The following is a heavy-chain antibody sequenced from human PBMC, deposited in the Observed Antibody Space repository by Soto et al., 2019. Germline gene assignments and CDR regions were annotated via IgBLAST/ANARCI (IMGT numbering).Heavy chain of an antibody. V-gene: IGHV3-23*01. J-gene: IGHJ2*01. CDR1: GFTFSSYA. Sequence: EVQLLESGGGLVQPGGSLRLSCAASGFTFSSYAMSWVRQAPGKGLEWVSGISGSGGSTDYADSVKGRFTISRDNSKNTVYLQMNSLRAEDRAVYYCAKDSSPRWYFDLWGRGTLVTVSS. CDR2: ISGSGGST. CDR3: AKDSSPRWYFDL.